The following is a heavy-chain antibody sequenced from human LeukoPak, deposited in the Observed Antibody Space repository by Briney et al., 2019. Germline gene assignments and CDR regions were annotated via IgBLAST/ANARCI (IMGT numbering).Heavy chain of an antibody. Sequence: GGSLRLSCAASGFTFDDYAMHWVRQAPGKGLEWVSGISWNSGSIGYADSVKGRFTISRDNSKNTLYLQMNSLRAEDTAVYYCAKAIAAAGTSNWFDPWGQGTLVTVSS. J-gene: IGHJ5*02. D-gene: IGHD6-13*01. CDR3: AKAIAAAGTSNWFDP. CDR1: GFTFDDYA. CDR2: ISWNSGSI. V-gene: IGHV3-9*01.